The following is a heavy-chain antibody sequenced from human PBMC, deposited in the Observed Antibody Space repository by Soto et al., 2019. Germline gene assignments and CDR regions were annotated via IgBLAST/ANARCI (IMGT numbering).Heavy chain of an antibody. CDR2: INHSGST. CDR1: GGSFSGYY. D-gene: IGHD2-21*02. Sequence: SETLSLTCDVYGGSFSGYYWTWIRQPPGTGLEWIGEINHSGSTNYNPSLKIRVTISVDTSKNQFSLKLSSVTAADTAVYYCARGEGTYCGGDCPFDYWGQGTLVT. J-gene: IGHJ4*02. CDR3: ARGEGTYCGGDCPFDY. V-gene: IGHV4-34*01.